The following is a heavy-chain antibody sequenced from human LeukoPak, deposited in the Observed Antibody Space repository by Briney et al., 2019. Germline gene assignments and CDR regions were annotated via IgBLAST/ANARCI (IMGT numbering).Heavy chain of an antibody. CDR1: GFSVSSNY. Sequence: PGGSLRLSCAASGFSVSSNYINWVRQAPGKGLEWVGRIKSKNDGGTTDYAAPVKGRFTVSRDDPENTLYLQMNSLKTEDTAVYYCSTGLSVTGTSYWGQGTLVTVSS. CDR2: IKSKNDGGTT. CDR3: STGLSVTGTSY. D-gene: IGHD6-19*01. J-gene: IGHJ4*02. V-gene: IGHV3-15*01.